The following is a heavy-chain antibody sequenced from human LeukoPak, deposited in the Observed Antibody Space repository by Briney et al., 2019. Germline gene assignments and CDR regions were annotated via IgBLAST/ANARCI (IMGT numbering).Heavy chain of an antibody. V-gene: IGHV1-18*04. CDR2: ICAYNGNT. J-gene: IGHJ4*02. CDR1: GYTFTSYG. CDR3: ARDLNRYFDWLLHLDY. Sequence: ASVKVCCKASGYTFTSYGISWVRQAPGQGLEWMGWICAYNGNTNYAQKLQGRVTMTTDTSTSTAYMELRSLRSDDTAVYYCARDLNRYFDWLLHLDYWGQGTLVTVSS. D-gene: IGHD3-9*01.